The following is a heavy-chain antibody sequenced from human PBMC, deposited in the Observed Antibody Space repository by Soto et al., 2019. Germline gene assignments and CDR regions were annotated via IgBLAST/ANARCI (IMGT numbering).Heavy chain of an antibody. J-gene: IGHJ4*02. CDR2: ISGYSGIT. Sequence: QVQLVQSGAEVKKPGASVKVSCRASGYTFTSYGINWVRQAPGHGLEWMGWISGYSGITNFAQKFQGRVTMTTDTSTAAAYMELRSLSSDDTAVYYCARDLANSPLDYWGQGTLVTVSS. CDR3: ARDLANSPLDY. CDR1: GYTFTSYG. V-gene: IGHV1-18*04. D-gene: IGHD2-8*01.